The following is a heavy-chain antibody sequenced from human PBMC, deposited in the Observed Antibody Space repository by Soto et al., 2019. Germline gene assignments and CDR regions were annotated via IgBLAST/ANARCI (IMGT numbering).Heavy chain of an antibody. V-gene: IGHV3-64*01. CDR1: GFTFSSYA. CDR2: ISSNGGST. CDR3: ARGLYSSNWSAFDI. D-gene: IGHD6-13*01. Sequence: GGSLRLSCAASGFTFSSYAMHWVRQAPGKGLEYVSAISSNGGSTYYANSVKGRFTISRDNSKNTLYLQMGSLRAEDMAVYYCARGLYSSNWSAFDIWGQGTMVTVSS. J-gene: IGHJ3*02.